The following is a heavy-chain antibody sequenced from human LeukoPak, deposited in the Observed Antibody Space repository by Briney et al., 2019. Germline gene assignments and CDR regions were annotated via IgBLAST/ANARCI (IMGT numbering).Heavy chain of an antibody. CDR2: ISYDGSNK. CDR3: APDPSEWLRNY. D-gene: IGHD5-12*01. V-gene: IGHV3-30*03. J-gene: IGHJ4*02. Sequence: QTGGSLRLSCAASGFTFSSYGMHWVRQAPGKGLEWVAVISYDGSNKYYADSVKGRFTISRDNSKNTLYLQMNSLRAEDTAVYYCAPDPSEWLRNYWGQGTLVTVSS. CDR1: GFTFSSYG.